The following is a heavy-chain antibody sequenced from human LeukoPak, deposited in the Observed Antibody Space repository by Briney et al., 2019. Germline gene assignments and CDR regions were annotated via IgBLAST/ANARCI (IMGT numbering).Heavy chain of an antibody. Sequence: SETLSLTCTVSGGSISSYYWSLIRQPAGKGLEWIGRIYTSGSTNYNPSLKSRVTMSVDTSKNQFSLKLSSVTAADTAVYYCAREGGYSYGYPQKSNYGMDVWGQGTTVTVSS. D-gene: IGHD5-18*01. J-gene: IGHJ6*02. CDR2: IYTSGST. CDR1: GGSISSYY. V-gene: IGHV4-4*07. CDR3: AREGGYSYGYPQKSNYGMDV.